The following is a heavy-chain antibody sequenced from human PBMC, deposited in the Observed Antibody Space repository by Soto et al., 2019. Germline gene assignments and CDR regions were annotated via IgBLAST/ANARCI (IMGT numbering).Heavy chain of an antibody. J-gene: IGHJ4*02. V-gene: IGHV1-3*05. CDR2: LNPANGNT. CDR3: TGSAISPYGGLIGPFDF. D-gene: IGHD3-16*02. CDR1: GYTFTAYA. Sequence: QVQLAQAGAEERKPGASVKVSCEATGYTFTAYAMHWVRQAPGQRLEWMGWLNPANGNTKYSQKFQGRLTITSDTSANTVYMELNSLTSEAKAMYYCTGSAISPYGGLIGPFDFWGQGNLVTVSS.